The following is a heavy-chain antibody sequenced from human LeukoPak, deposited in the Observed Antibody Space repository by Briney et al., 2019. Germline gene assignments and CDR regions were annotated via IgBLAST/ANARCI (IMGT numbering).Heavy chain of an antibody. V-gene: IGHV4-38-2*02. CDR3: AREGGLNWFDP. J-gene: IGHJ5*02. CDR2: IYHSGST. Sequence: PSETLSLTCAVSGYSLSSGYYWGWIRQPPGKGLEWIGSIYHSGSTYYNPSLKSRVTISVDTSKNQFSLKLSSVTAADTAVSYCAREGGLNWFDPWGQGTLVTVSS. D-gene: IGHD3-16*01. CDR1: GYSLSSGYY.